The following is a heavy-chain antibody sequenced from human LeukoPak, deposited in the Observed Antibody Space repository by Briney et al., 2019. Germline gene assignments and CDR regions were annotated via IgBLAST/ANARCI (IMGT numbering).Heavy chain of an antibody. D-gene: IGHD3-10*01. J-gene: IGHJ6*03. CDR2: IYTSGST. CDR1: GYSISTNYY. V-gene: IGHV4-61*02. Sequence: SETLSLTCSVSGYSISTNYYWSWIRQPAGKGLEWIGRIYTSGSTNYNPSLKSRVTISVDTSKNQFSLKLSSVTAADTAVYYCARGEGGTVISGSWPYYYYYMDVWGKGTTVTISS. CDR3: ARGEGGTVISGSWPYYYYYMDV.